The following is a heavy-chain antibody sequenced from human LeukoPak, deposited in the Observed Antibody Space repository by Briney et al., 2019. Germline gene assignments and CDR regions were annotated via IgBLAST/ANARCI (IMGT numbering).Heavy chain of an antibody. Sequence: GGSLRLSCAASGFTFSSYSMNWVRQAPGKGLEWVSSISSSSSYIYYADSVKGRFTISRDNAKNSLYLQMNSLRDEDTAVYYCARDGGDLYYDFWSGYYIVNHFDYWGQGTLVTVSS. CDR3: ARDGGDLYYDFWSGYYIVNHFDY. CDR2: ISSSSSYI. CDR1: GFTFSSYS. V-gene: IGHV3-21*01. J-gene: IGHJ4*02. D-gene: IGHD3-3*01.